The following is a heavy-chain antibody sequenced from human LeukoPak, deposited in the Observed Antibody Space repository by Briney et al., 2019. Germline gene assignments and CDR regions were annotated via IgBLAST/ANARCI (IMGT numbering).Heavy chain of an antibody. CDR2: ISWNSGYI. CDR1: GFTFDDYA. CDR3: AREPAAAGKNWFDP. V-gene: IGHV3-9*01. J-gene: IGHJ5*02. Sequence: GGSLRLSCAASGFTFDDYAMHWVRQAPGKGLEWVSGISWNSGYIAYADSVKGRFTISRDNAKNSLYLQMNSLRAEDTAVYYCAREPAAAGKNWFDPWGQGTLVTVSS. D-gene: IGHD6-25*01.